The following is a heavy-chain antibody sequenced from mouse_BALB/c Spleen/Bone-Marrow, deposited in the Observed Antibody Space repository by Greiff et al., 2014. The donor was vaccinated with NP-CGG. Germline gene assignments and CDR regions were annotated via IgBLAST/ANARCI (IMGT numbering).Heavy chain of an antibody. J-gene: IGHJ4*01. Sequence: EVMLVESGGGLVKPGGSLKLSCAASGFTFSSYAMSWVRQTPEKRLEWVATINSGGGYTYYPDSVKGRFTISRDNAKNTLYLQMSSLRSEDTAMYYCARGDWDEAMDYWGQGTSVTVST. CDR3: ARGDWDEAMDY. V-gene: IGHV5-9-1*01. CDR2: INSGGGYT. CDR1: GFTFSSYA. D-gene: IGHD4-1*01.